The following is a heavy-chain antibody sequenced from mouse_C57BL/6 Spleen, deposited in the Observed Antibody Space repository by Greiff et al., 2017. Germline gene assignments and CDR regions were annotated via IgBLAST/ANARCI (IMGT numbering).Heavy chain of an antibody. D-gene: IGHD3-2*02. V-gene: IGHV1-66*01. CDR1: GYSFTSYY. CDR3: ARWGSSGYDY. J-gene: IGHJ2*01. CDR2: IYPGSGNT. Sequence: VQLQESGPELVKPGASVKISCKASGYSFTSYYIHWVKQRPGQGLEWIGWIYPGSGNTKYNEKFKGKATLTADTSSSTAYMQLSSLTSEDSAVYYCARWGSSGYDYWGQGTTLTVSS.